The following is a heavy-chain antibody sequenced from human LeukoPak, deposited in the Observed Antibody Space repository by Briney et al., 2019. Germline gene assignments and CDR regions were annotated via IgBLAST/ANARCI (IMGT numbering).Heavy chain of an antibody. CDR2: MYYSGST. CDR1: GGSISSSYYY. V-gene: IGHV4-39*02. CDR3: ASQRKTGEPYYFDY. Sequence: PSETLSLTCNVTGGSISSSYYYWGWIRQPPGEGLEWIGSMYYSGSTYYNPSLKSRVTISIDTSKNHFSLELNSVTAAGTAVYYCASQRKTGEPYYFDYWGQGTLVTVSS. J-gene: IGHJ4*02. D-gene: IGHD7-27*01.